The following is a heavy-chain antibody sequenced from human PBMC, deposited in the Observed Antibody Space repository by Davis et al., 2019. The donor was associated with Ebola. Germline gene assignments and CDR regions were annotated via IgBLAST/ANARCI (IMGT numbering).Heavy chain of an antibody. CDR2: ISGSGGRT. CDR3: AKDGSSGTWDS. Sequence: PGGSLRLSCVVSGFSFENSWMTWVRQAPGKGLEWVSAISGSGGRTFYLDSVKGRFTISRDFSKSTLYLEMNSLKVDDTAIYYCAKDGSSGTWDSWGQGTLVTVSS. J-gene: IGHJ5*01. V-gene: IGHV3-23*01. D-gene: IGHD6-19*01. CDR1: GFSFENSW.